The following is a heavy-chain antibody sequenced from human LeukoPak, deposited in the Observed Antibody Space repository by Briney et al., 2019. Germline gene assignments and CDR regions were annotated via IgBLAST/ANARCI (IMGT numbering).Heavy chain of an antibody. V-gene: IGHV4-31*01. Sequence: PSQTLSLTCTVSGGSISSGGYYWSWIRQHPGKGLEWIGTSITVGAPTTTRPSPPVDTSKNQFSLKLSSVTAADTAVYYCARVRELGVDVRPFDIWGRGTLVTVSS. CDR1: GGSISSGGYY. D-gene: IGHD3-10*02. CDR2: SITVGAP. CDR3: ARVRELGVDVRPFDI. J-gene: IGHJ3*02.